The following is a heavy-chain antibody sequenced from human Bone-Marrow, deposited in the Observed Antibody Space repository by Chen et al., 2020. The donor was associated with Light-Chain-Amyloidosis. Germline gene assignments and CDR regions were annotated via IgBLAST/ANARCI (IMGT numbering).Heavy chain of an antibody. V-gene: IGHV3-33*01. D-gene: IGHD2-21*02. J-gene: IGHJ4*02. Sequence: VESWGGVVQSGRSLRLYCTASGFTFSSDDMHWVRQAPGKGLEWVAAIWTDGNNINYADSVKGRFIISRDNSKSTLYLQMNSLRAEDTGIYYCARDMTALGFDLWGQGTLVTVSS. CDR3: ARDMTALGFDL. CDR1: GFTFSSDD. CDR2: IWTDGNNI.